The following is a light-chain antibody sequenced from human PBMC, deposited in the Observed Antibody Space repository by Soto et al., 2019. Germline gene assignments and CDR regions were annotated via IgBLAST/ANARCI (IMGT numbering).Light chain of an antibody. CDR1: SSDVGAYNY. J-gene: IGLJ1*01. CDR3: SSWTSGATKV. V-gene: IGLV2-14*03. Sequence: QSVLNQPSSVSRSPGHSITISCAGTSSDVGAYNYVSWYQHHPGKAPKLMIYDVNNRPSGDSNRFSGSKFGNTASLTISGLQAEEEADYYCSSWTSGATKVFGSGTKVTVL. CDR2: DVN.